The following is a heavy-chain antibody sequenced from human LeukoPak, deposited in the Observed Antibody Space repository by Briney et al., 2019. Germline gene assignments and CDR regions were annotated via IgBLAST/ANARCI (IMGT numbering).Heavy chain of an antibody. J-gene: IGHJ4*02. CDR2: IYYSGST. Sequence: TASETLSLTCTISGGSISSYYWSWIRQPPGKGLEWIGYIYYSGSTNYNPSLKSRVTISVDTSKNQFSLKLSSVTAADTAVYYCARAGYYDSSGYIFDYWGQGTLVTVSS. CDR3: ARAGYYDSSGYIFDY. V-gene: IGHV4-59*01. CDR1: GGSISSYY. D-gene: IGHD3-22*01.